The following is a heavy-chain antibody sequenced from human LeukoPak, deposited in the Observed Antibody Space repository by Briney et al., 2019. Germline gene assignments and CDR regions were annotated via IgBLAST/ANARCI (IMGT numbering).Heavy chain of an antibody. D-gene: IGHD3-22*01. CDR1: GYTFTTYY. CDR3: ATVSDYYDSSPLGY. CDR2: INPSGGST. Sequence: ASVKVSCKASGYTFTTYYIHWVRQAPGQGLEWMGIINPSGGSTSYAQKFQGRLTMTRDTSTSTVYMELSSLRSEDTAMYYCATVSDYYDSSPLGYWGQGTLVTASS. J-gene: IGHJ4*02. V-gene: IGHV1-46*01.